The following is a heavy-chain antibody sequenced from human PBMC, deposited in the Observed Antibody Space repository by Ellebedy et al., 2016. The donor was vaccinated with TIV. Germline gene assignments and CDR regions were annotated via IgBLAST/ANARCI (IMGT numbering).Heavy chain of an antibody. V-gene: IGHV3-23*01. Sequence: GESLKISXAASGFTFSSYAMSWVRQAPGKGLEWVSAISGSGGSTYYADSVKGRFTISRDNSKNTLYLQMNSLRAEDTAVYYCAKDGWNRIQLWYFDYWGQGTLVTVSS. CDR3: AKDGWNRIQLWYFDY. D-gene: IGHD5-18*01. CDR2: ISGSGGST. CDR1: GFTFSSYA. J-gene: IGHJ4*02.